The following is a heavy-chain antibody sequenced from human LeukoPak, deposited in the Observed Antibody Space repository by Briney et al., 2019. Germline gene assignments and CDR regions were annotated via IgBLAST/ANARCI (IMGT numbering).Heavy chain of an antibody. V-gene: IGHV1-2*02. CDR2: INPNSGGT. CDR3: ARDRGYQLPYYYMDV. CDR1: GYTFTSYG. Sequence: ASVKVSCKASGYTFTSYGISWVRQAPGQGLEWMGWINPNSGGTNYAQKFQGRVTMTRDTSISTAYMELSRLRSDDTAVYYCARDRGYQLPYYYMDVWGKGTTVTVSS. D-gene: IGHD2-2*01. J-gene: IGHJ6*03.